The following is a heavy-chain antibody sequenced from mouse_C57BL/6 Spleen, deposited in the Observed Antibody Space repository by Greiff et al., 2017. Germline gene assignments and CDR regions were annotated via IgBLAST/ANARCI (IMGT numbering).Heavy chain of an antibody. CDR1: GYTFTSYT. CDR3: ARSGNSNCVAY. D-gene: IGHD2-5*01. Sequence: VQLQQSGAELARPGASVKMSCKASGYTFTSYTMHWVKQRPGQGLEWIGYINPSSGYTKYNQKFKDKATLTADKSSSTAYMQLSSLTSEGSAVYYCARSGNSNCVAYWGQGTLVTVSA. V-gene: IGHV1-4*01. CDR2: INPSSGYT. J-gene: IGHJ3*01.